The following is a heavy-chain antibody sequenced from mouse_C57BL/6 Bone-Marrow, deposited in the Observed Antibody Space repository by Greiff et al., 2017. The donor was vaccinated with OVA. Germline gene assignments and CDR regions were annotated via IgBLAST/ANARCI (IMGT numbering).Heavy chain of an antibody. CDR2: INPSSGYT. Sequence: VQLQQSGAELAKPGASVKLSCKASGYTFTSYWMHWVKQRPGQGLEWIGYINPSSGYTKYNQKFKDKATLPADKSSSTAYKQLSSLTYEDSAVYYCARMAHYYGSSYGGYFGVWGTRTTVTVSS. CDR1: GYTFTSYW. CDR3: ARMAHYYGSSYGGYFGV. J-gene: IGHJ1*03. D-gene: IGHD1-1*01. V-gene: IGHV1-7*01.